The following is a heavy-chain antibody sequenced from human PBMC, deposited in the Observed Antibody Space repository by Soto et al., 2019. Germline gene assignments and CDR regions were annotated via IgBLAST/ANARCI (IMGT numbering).Heavy chain of an antibody. J-gene: IGHJ4*02. D-gene: IGHD6-13*01. Sequence: SLRLSCAASGFTFSSYAMHWVRQAPVKGLEWVAVISYDGSNKYYADSVKGRFTISRDNSKNTLYLQMNSLRAEDTAVYYCASPEGYFDYWGQGTLVTVSS. CDR1: GFTFSSYA. V-gene: IGHV3-30-3*01. CDR2: ISYDGSNK. CDR3: ASPEGYFDY.